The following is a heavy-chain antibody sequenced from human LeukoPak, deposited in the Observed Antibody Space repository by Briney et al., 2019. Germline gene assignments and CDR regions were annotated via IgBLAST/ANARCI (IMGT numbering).Heavy chain of an antibody. Sequence: ETLSLTCAVYGGSFSGYYWGWFRQPPGKGLEWIGSIYFSGSTYYSPSLKSRVTISMDTSKNQFSLKLSSVTAADTAVYYCARLLAAAGIAGYWGQGTLVTVSS. J-gene: IGHJ4*02. V-gene: IGHV4-39*01. D-gene: IGHD6-13*01. CDR1: GGSFSGYY. CDR2: IYFSGST. CDR3: ARLLAAAGIAGY.